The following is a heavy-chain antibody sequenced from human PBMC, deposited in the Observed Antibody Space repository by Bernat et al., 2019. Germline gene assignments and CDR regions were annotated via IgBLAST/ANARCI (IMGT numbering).Heavy chain of an antibody. D-gene: IGHD5-12*01. V-gene: IGHV3-7*01. CDR2: IKEDGSEK. Sequence: EVQLVESGGGLVQPGGSLRLSCAASGFTFNNYWMSWVRQAPGKGLDGVAIIKEDGSEKYYVDSVKGRFTISRDNAKNSLYLQVNSLRAEDAAVYYCARVRNVDIVAMRGYFDNWGQGTLVTVSS. CDR3: ARVRNVDIVAMRGYFDN. J-gene: IGHJ4*02. CDR1: GFTFNNYW.